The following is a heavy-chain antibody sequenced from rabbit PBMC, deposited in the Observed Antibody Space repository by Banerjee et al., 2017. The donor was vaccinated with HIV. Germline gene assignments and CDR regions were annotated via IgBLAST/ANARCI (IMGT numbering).Heavy chain of an antibody. D-gene: IGHD8-1*01. CDR2: IDPVFGST. CDR1: GFDFSSYY. J-gene: IGHJ4*01. Sequence: QLVQSWGGLVQPGGSLKLSCKASGFDFSSYYMSWVRQAPGKGLEWIGYIDPVFGSTYYASWVNGRFTISSHNAQNTLYLQLNSLTAADTATYFCARDGGTTYYSGYLNLWGQAPWSPS. CDR3: ARDGGTTYYSGYLNL. V-gene: IGHV1S7*01.